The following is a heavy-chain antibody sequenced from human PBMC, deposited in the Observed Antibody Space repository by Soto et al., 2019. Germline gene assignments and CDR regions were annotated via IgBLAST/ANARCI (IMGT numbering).Heavy chain of an antibody. J-gene: IGHJ4*02. CDR1: GGTLSSYA. V-gene: IGHV1-69*13. Sequence: SLKVSSESCGGTLSSYAVSWVRQAPGQGLEWMGGIIPIFGTANYAQKFQVRVTITADESTRTAYMELSSLRSEDTAVYYCARDHETTVTSWGQGTVVTVSS. D-gene: IGHD4-4*01. CDR2: IIPIFGTA. CDR3: ARDHETTVTS.